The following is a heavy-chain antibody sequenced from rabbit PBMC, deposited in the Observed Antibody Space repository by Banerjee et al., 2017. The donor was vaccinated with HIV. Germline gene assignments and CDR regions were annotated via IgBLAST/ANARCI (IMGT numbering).Heavy chain of an antibody. D-gene: IGHD6-1*01. CDR2: IGAGSSGSI. CDR3: ARNAFAYREFNL. Sequence: QEQLEESGGDLVKPEGSLTLTCTASGFSFSNGYVMCWVRQAPGKGLEWIACIGAGSSGSIYYADWAKGRLTISKTSSTTVTLQMTTLTAADTAAYFCARNAFAYREFNLWGPGTLVTVS. J-gene: IGHJ4*01. V-gene: IGHV1S45*01. CDR1: GFSFSNGYV.